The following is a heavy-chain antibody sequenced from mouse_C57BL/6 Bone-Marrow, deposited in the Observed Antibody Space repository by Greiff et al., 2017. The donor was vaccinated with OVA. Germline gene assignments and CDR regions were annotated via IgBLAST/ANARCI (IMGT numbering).Heavy chain of an antibody. CDR3: ARDRSNAWFAY. D-gene: IGHD1-1*01. Sequence: EVKVVESGGGLVKPGGSLKLSCAASGFTFSSYAMSWVRQTPEKRLEWVATISDGGSYTYYPDNVKGRFTISRDNAKNNLYLQMSHLKSEDTAMYYCARDRSNAWFAYWGQGTLVTVSA. J-gene: IGHJ3*01. CDR2: ISDGGSYT. CDR1: GFTFSSYA. V-gene: IGHV5-4*01.